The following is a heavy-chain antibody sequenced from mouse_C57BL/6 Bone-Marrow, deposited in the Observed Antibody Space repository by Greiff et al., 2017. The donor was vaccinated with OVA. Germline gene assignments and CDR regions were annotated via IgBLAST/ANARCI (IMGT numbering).Heavy chain of an antibody. D-gene: IGHD2-1*01. J-gene: IGHJ3*01. CDR2: IYPSDSET. Sequence: QVQLQQPGAELVRPGSSVKLSCKASGYTFTGYCMDWVKQRPGQGLEWIGNIYPSDSETHYNQKFKDKATLTVDTSSSTAYMPLSSLTSEDSAVYFCERGGNYDAYWGQGTLVTVSA. CDR1: GYTFTGYC. V-gene: IGHV1-61*01. CDR3: ERGGNYDAY.